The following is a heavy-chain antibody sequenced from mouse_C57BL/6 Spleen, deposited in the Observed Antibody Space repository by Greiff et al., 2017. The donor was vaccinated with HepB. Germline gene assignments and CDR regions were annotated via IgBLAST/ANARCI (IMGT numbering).Heavy chain of an antibody. CDR2: INPSTGGT. CDR3: ASQAYYSTYWYFDV. V-gene: IGHV1-42*01. Sequence: EVQLQQSGPELVKPGASVKISCKASGYSFTGYYMNWVKQSPEKSLEWIGEINPSTGGTTYNQKFKAKATLTVDKSSSTAYMQLKSLTSEDSAVYDCASQAYYSTYWYFDVWGTGTTVTVSS. CDR1: GYSFTGYY. D-gene: IGHD2-5*01. J-gene: IGHJ1*03.